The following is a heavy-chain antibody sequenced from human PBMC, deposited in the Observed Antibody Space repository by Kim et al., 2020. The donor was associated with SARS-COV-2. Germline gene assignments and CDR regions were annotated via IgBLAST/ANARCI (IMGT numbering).Heavy chain of an antibody. Sequence: GGSLRLSCAASGFTFSSYAMHWVRQAPGKGLEWVAVIWYDGSNKYYADSVKGRFTISRDNSKNTLYLQMNSLRAEDTAVYYCAKDLRSGGWELLYGMDVWGQGTTVTVSS. CDR1: GFTFSSYA. V-gene: IGHV3-33*06. CDR3: AKDLRSGGWELLYGMDV. J-gene: IGHJ6*02. CDR2: IWYDGSNK. D-gene: IGHD1-26*01.